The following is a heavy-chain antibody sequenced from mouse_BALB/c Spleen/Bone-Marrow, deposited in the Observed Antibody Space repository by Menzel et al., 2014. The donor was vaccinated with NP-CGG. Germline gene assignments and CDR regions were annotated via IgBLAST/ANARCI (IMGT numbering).Heavy chain of an antibody. CDR3: ARSGTVVGTYYFDY. V-gene: IGHV1-18*01. J-gene: IGHJ2*01. CDR1: GYSFTDYT. Sequence: EVQLQQSGPELVKPGASMQISCKASGYSFTDYTMNWVKQIHGKNLEWIGLINPYNDNTNYNQKFKGKATLIVDKSSSTAHMELLSLTSEDSAVYYCARSGTVVGTYYFDYWGQGTTLTVSS. D-gene: IGHD1-1*01. CDR2: INPYNDNT.